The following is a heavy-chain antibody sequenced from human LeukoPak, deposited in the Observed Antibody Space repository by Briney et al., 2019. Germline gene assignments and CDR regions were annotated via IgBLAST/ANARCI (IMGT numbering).Heavy chain of an antibody. CDR3: ARQIYDYVWGY. CDR2: MYYSGST. J-gene: IGHJ4*02. Sequence: PSETLSLTCAVYGGSFSGYYWGWIRQPPGKGLEWIGSMYYSGSTYYNPSLKSRVTISVDTSKKQFSLKLRSVTAADTAVYYCARQIYDYVWGYWGQGTLVTVSS. V-gene: IGHV4-39*01. CDR1: GGSFSGYY. D-gene: IGHD3-16*01.